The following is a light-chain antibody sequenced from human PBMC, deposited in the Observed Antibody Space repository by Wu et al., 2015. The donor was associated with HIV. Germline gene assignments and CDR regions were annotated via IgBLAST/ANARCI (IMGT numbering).Light chain of an antibody. V-gene: IGKV3-11*01. CDR2: DAS. CDR3: QHRFNWPLI. CDR1: XSVGSF. Sequence: EIVLTQSPATLSLSPGERATLSCRASXSVGSFLAWYQQKPGQAPRLLIYDASNRATGIPARFSGSGSGTDFSLTISSLEPEDFAFYYCQHRFNWPLIFGQGTRLEIK. J-gene: IGKJ5*01.